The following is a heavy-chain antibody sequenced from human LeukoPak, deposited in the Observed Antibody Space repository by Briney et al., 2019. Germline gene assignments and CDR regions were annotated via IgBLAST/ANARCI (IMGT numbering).Heavy chain of an antibody. V-gene: IGHV4-61*02. CDR1: GGSISSGSYY. CDR2: IYTSGST. D-gene: IGHD2-15*01. CDR3: ARDIVVVVAAQYYYYYMDV. J-gene: IGHJ6*03. Sequence: SETLSLTCTVSGGSISSGSYYWSWIRQPAGTGLEWIGRIYTSGSTNYNPSLKSRVTISVDTSKNQFSLKLSSVTAADTAVYYCARDIVVVVAAQYYYYYMDVWGKGTTVTVSS.